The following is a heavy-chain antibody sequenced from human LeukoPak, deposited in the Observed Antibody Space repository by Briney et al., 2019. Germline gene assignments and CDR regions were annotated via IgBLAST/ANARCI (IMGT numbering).Heavy chain of an antibody. D-gene: IGHD3-10*01. V-gene: IGHV3-7*01. CDR2: IKQDGSEK. CDR1: GFTFSSYW. CDR3: ARDLLPYYYGSGSYPVYFDY. J-gene: IGHJ4*02. Sequence: GGSLRLSCAASGFTFSSYWMGWVRQAPGKGLEWVANIKQDGSEKYYVDSVKGRFTISRDNAKNSLYLQMNSLRAEDTAVYYCARDLLPYYYGSGSYPVYFDYWGQGTLVTVSS.